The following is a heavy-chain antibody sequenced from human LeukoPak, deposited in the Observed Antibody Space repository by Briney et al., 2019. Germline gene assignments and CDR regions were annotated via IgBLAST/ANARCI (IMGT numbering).Heavy chain of an antibody. CDR1: AFTFSNYW. V-gene: IGHV3-7*01. J-gene: IGHJ4*02. Sequence: GGSLRLSCAASAFTFSNYWRSWVRQAPGKGLEWVANIKEDGSEINYVDSVKGRFTISRDNAKNSLYLQMNSLRVDDTAVYYCARDRGYSTFDYWGQGTLVTVSS. CDR2: IKEDGSEI. CDR3: ARDRGYSTFDY. D-gene: IGHD4-23*01.